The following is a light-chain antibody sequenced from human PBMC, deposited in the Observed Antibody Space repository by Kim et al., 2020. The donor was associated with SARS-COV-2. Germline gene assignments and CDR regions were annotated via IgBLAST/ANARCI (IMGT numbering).Light chain of an antibody. J-gene: IGLJ2*01. V-gene: IGLV3-21*04. CDR1: NIEAKN. CDR3: QLWDDISEKV. CDR2: YDT. Sequence: VAPGQTDSITCGGNNIEAKNVHWYQQEPGQAPVLVIYYDTERPSGIPGGFSGSNSASTATLTINRVNAADEADYYCQLWDDISEKVFGGGTKVTVL.